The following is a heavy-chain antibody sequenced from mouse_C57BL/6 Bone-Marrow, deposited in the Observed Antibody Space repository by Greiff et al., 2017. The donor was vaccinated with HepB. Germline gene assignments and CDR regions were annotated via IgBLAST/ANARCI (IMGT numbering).Heavy chain of an antibody. V-gene: IGHV1-55*01. D-gene: IGHD1-1*01. CDR3: ARGGSRRGYGDFDV. Sequence: QVQLQQPGAELVKPGASVKMSCKASGYTFTSYWITWVKQRPGQGLEWIGDIYPGSGSTNYNEKFKSKATLTVDTSSSTAYMQLSSLTSEDSAVYYCARGGSRRGYGDFDVWGKGTTVTVAA. J-gene: IGHJ1*03. CDR1: GYTFTSYW. CDR2: IYPGSGST.